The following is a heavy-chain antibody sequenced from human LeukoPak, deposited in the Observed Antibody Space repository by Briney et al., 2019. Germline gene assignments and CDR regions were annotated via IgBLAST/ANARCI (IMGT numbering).Heavy chain of an antibody. CDR2: IIPIFGTA. J-gene: IGHJ5*02. V-gene: IGHV1-69*05. D-gene: IGHD3-3*01. CDR3: ARTPARGYDFWSGNWFDP. Sequence: SVKVSCKASGGTFSSYAISWVRQAPGQGLEWMGGIIPIFGTANYAQKFQGRVTITTDESTSTAYMELSSLRSEDTAVYYCARTPARGYDFWSGNWFDPWGQGTLVTVSS. CDR1: GGTFSSYA.